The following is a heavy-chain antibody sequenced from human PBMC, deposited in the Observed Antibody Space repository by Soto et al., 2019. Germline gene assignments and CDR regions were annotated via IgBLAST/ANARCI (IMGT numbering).Heavy chain of an antibody. J-gene: IGHJ6*03. V-gene: IGHV4-59*08. CDR3: ARRKGIDFWSGYYVHYYYYMDV. Sequence: SETLSLTYTVSGGSISSYYWSWIRQPPGKGLEWIGYIYYSGSTNYNPSLKSRVTISVDTSKNQFSLKLSSVTAADTAVYYCARRKGIDFWSGYYVHYYYYMDVWGKGTTVTVSS. CDR2: IYYSGST. CDR1: GGSISSYY. D-gene: IGHD3-3*01.